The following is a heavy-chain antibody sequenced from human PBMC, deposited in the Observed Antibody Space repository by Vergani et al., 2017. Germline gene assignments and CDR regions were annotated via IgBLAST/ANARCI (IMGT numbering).Heavy chain of an antibody. CDR3: ARDAGRDWYSNYYYGMDV. J-gene: IGHJ6*02. CDR2: IYYSGST. Sequence: QVQLQESGPGLVKPSQTLSLTCTVSGGSISSGGYYWSWIRPHPGKGLEWIGYIYYSGSTYYHPYLKSRVTISVDTSKNQFSMKLSSVTAADTAVYYWARDAGRDWYSNYYYGMDVWGQGTTVTVSS. V-gene: IGHV4-31*03. CDR1: GGSISSGGYY. D-gene: IGHD3/OR15-3a*01.